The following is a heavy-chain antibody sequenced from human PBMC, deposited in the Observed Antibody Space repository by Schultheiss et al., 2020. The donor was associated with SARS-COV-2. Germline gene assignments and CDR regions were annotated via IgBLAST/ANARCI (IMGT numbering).Heavy chain of an antibody. D-gene: IGHD5-18*01. V-gene: IGHV4-61*08. J-gene: IGHJ6*02. CDR2: IYYSGST. Sequence: SETLSLTCTVSGGSISSGDYYWSWIRQPPGKGLEWIGYIYYSGSTNYNPSLKSRVTISVDTSKNQFSLKLSSVTAEDTAVYYCARSGGTAQYYYYYGMDVWGQGTTVTVSS. CDR1: GGSISSGDYY. CDR3: ARSGGTAQYYYYYGMDV.